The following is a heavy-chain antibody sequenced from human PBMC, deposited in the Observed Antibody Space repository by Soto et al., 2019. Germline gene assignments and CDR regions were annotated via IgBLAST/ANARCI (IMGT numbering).Heavy chain of an antibody. CDR1: GFTFSDYY. CDR2: ISSSGSTI. J-gene: IGHJ4*02. V-gene: IGHV3-11*01. Sequence: PGGSLRLSCAASGFTFSDYYMSWIRQAPGKGLEWVSYISSSGSTIYYADSVKGRFTISWDNAKNSLYLQMNSLRAEDTAVYYCARDPPPDSGYYSPSDYWGQGTLVTVSS. D-gene: IGHD3-22*01. CDR3: ARDPPPDSGYYSPSDY.